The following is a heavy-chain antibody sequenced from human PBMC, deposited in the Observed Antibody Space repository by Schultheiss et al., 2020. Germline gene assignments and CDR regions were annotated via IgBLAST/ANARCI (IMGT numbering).Heavy chain of an antibody. D-gene: IGHD2-15*01. V-gene: IGHV3-33*08. Sequence: GGSLRLSCAASGFTFSSYGMHWVRQAPGKGLEWVAVIWYDGSNKYYTDSVKGRFTISRDNSKNTLYLQMNSLRAEDTAVYYCARVPASHCSVGSCYSRGYYYMDVWGKGTTVTVSS. CDR2: IWYDGSNK. J-gene: IGHJ6*03. CDR3: ARVPASHCSVGSCYSRGYYYMDV. CDR1: GFTFSSYG.